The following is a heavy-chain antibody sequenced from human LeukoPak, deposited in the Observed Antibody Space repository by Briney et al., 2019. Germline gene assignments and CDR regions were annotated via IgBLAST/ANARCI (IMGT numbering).Heavy chain of an antibody. CDR2: IKSKTDGGTT. V-gene: IGHV3-15*01. CDR3: TRSYCSGGSCHIFPHAFDI. D-gene: IGHD2-15*01. J-gene: IGHJ3*02. CDR1: GFTFTNAW. Sequence: GGSLRLSCAASGFTFTNAWMSWVRQAPEKGLEWVGHIKSKTDGGTTDYAAPVKGRFTISRDDSKDTVFLQMHNLKTEDTAVYYCTRSYCSGGSCHIFPHAFDIWGQGTMVTVSS.